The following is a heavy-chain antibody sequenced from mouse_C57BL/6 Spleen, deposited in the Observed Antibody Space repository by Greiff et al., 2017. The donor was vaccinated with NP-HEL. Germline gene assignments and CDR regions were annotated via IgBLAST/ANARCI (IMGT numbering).Heavy chain of an antibody. J-gene: IGHJ4*01. CDR3: ASSSYAMDY. V-gene: IGHV1-82*01. D-gene: IGHD1-1*01. Sequence: VKLMESGPELVKPGASVKISCTASGYAFSSSWMNWVKQRPGKGLEWIGRIYPGDGDTNYNGKFKGKATLTADKSSSTAYMQLSSLTSEDSAVYFCASSSYAMDYWGQGTSVTVSS. CDR2: IYPGDGDT. CDR1: GYAFSSSW.